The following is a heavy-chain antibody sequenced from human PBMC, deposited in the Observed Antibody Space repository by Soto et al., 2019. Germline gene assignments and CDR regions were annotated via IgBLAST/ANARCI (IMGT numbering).Heavy chain of an antibody. J-gene: IGHJ6*02. V-gene: IGHV4-34*01. CDR3: ARGSPSRNYYYYYYGMDV. CDR1: GGSFSGYY. D-gene: IGHD3-10*01. CDR2: INHSGST. Sequence: SETLSLTCAVYGGSFSGYYWSWIRQPPGKGLEWIGEINHSGSTNYNPSLKSRVTISVDTSKNQFSLKLSSVTAADTALYYCARGSPSRNYYYYYYGMDVWGQGTTVTVSS.